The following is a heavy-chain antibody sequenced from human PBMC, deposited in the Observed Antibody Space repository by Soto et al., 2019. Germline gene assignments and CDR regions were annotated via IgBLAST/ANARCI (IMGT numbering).Heavy chain of an antibody. CDR1: GGSFSGYY. CDR2: INHSGST. D-gene: IGHD2-2*01. J-gene: IGHJ6*03. V-gene: IGHV4-34*01. Sequence: SETLSLTCAVYGGSFSGYYWSWIRQPPGKGLEWIGEINHSGSTNYNPSLKSRVTISVDTSKNQFSLKLSSVTAADTAVYYCARALRGSAGQLLSGPDLRSHYYYYMDVWGKGTTVTVSS. CDR3: ARALRGSAGQLLSGPDLRSHYYYYMDV.